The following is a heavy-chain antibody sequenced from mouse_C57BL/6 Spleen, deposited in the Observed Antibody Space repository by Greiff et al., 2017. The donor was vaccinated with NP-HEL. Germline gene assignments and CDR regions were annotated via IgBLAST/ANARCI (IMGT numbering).Heavy chain of an antibody. CDR2: IDPETGGT. J-gene: IGHJ4*01. D-gene: IGHD4-1*01. V-gene: IGHV1-15*01. CDR1: GYTFTDYE. Sequence: QVQLQQSGAELVRPGASVTLSCKASGYTFTDYEMHWVKQTPVHGLEWIGAIDPETGGTAYNQKFKGKAILTADKSSSTAYMELRSLTSEDSAVYYCTPKLGWYAMDYWGQGTSVTVSS. CDR3: TPKLGWYAMDY.